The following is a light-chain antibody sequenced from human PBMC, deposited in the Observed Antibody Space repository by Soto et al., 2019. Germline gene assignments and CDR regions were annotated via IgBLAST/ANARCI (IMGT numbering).Light chain of an antibody. Sequence: ELVLTQSPGTLSLSPGERATLSCRASQSVSSNNLAWYQQRPGQAPRLLIYGASSRATGIPDRFGGSGSGTGFTLTISRLEPEDFAVYYCQQYGSSFLTFGGGTKVEIK. CDR2: GAS. V-gene: IGKV3-20*01. CDR1: QSVSSNN. CDR3: QQYGSSFLT. J-gene: IGKJ4*01.